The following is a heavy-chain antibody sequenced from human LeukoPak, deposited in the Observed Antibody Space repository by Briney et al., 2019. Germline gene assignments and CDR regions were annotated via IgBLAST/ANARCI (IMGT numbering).Heavy chain of an antibody. CDR3: ATEGKMVRGLYTDY. J-gene: IGHJ4*02. Sequence: ASVKVSCKVSGYTLTELSMHWVRQAPGKGLEWMGRFDHEDGETIYAQKFQGRVTITADTSADTAYMELSSLRSEDPAVYYCATEGKMVRGLYTDYWGQGTLVTVSS. V-gene: IGHV1-24*01. D-gene: IGHD3-10*01. CDR2: FDHEDGET. CDR1: GYTLTELS.